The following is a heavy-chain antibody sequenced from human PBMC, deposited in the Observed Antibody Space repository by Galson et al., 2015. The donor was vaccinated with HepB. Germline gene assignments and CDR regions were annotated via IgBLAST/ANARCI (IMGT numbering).Heavy chain of an antibody. CDR2: ISSSSSTI. J-gene: IGHJ4*02. V-gene: IGHV3-48*02. CDR1: GFTFSSYS. Sequence: SLRLSCAAPGFTFSSYSMNWVRQAPGKGLEWVSYISSSSSTIYYADSVKGRFTISRDNAKNSLYLQMNSLRDEDTAVYYCARGLGYYYYDSSGHYFDYWGQGTLVTVSS. D-gene: IGHD3-22*01. CDR3: ARGLGYYYYDSSGHYFDY.